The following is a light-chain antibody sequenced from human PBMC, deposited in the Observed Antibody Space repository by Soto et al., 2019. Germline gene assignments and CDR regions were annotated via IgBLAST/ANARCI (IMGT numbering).Light chain of an antibody. CDR1: QGIANY. J-gene: IGKJ5*01. Sequence: DIQMTQSPSSLSASVGDRVIITCRASQGIANYLAWFQKKPGKAPKSLIYGASSLQSGVPSTFSGSGSGTEFTLTIDSLQPEDFATYYCQQYDSYPLTFGQGTRLEIK. CDR3: QQYDSYPLT. CDR2: GAS. V-gene: IGKV1-16*01.